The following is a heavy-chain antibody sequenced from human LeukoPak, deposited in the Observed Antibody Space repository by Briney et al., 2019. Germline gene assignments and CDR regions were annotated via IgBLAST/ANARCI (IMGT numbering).Heavy chain of an antibody. Sequence: GGSLRLSCAASGFTFTSYSMSWVRQAPGKELEQVSLTHGNGGNTDYADSVKGRFTISRDYSKNTLYLQLTSQSVEDTAVYYCVRDYYGMDVWGQGTPVTVSS. V-gene: IGHV3-64D*06. CDR1: GFTFTSYS. CDR2: THGNGGNT. CDR3: VRDYYGMDV. J-gene: IGHJ6*02. D-gene: IGHD3-10*01.